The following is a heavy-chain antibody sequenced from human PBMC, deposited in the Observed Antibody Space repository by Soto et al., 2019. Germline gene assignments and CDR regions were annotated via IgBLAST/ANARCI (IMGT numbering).Heavy chain of an antibody. V-gene: IGHV4-59*01. CDR1: GGSISGYY. CDR2: MYNTGST. D-gene: IGHD2-21*02. CDR3: ARDLWGYCGTDCYPLDV. J-gene: IGHJ6*02. Sequence: QVQLQESGPGLVKPSETLSLTCTVSGGSISGYYWSWIRQPPGKGLEWIGNMYNTGSTVYNPSFKSRVTMSVDTSKNQFSLKLNSVTAADTAVYYCARDLWGYCGTDCYPLDVWGQGTTVTVSS.